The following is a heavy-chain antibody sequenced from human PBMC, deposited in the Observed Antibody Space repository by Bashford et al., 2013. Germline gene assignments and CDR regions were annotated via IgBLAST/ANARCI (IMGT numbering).Heavy chain of an antibody. CDR2: IVVGSGNT. J-gene: IGHJ5*02. D-gene: IGHD4-23*01. V-gene: IGHV1-58*01. Sequence: SVKVSCEASGLTFASSAVQWVRQARGQRLEWIGWIVVGSGNTRYAQKFQGRVTMTGDTATRTVYMELSSLTSEDTAVYYCARVLFGVKSGSWGQGSLVTVSS. CDR3: ARVLFGVKSGS. CDR1: GLTFASSA.